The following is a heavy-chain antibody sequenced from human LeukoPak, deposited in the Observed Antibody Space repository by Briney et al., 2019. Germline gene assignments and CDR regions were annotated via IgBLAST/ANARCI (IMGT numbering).Heavy chain of an antibody. CDR1: GGSISSGSYY. CDR3: ARDGYNYRRFDY. CDR2: IYTSGST. V-gene: IGHV4-61*02. D-gene: IGHD5-24*01. J-gene: IGHJ4*02. Sequence: HPSETLSLTCTVSGGSISSGSYYWSWIRQPAGKGLEWIGRIYTSGSTNYNPSLKSRVTISVDTSKNQFSLKLSSVTAADTAVYYCARDGYNYRRFDYWGQGTLVTVSS.